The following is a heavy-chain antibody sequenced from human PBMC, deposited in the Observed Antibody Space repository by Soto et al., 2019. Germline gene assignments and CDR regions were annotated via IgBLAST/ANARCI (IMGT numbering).Heavy chain of an antibody. V-gene: IGHV1-18*04. J-gene: IGHJ4*02. CDR1: GYTFTSYG. CDR2: ISAYNGNT. D-gene: IGHD3-3*01. Sequence: ASVKVSCKASGYTFTSYGISWVRQAPGQGLEWMGWISAYNGNTNYAQKLQGRVTMTTDTSTSTAYMELRSLRSDDTAVYYCARARGIGHYDFWRGYTYCGQGTLVTVSS. CDR3: ARARGIGHYDFWRGYTY.